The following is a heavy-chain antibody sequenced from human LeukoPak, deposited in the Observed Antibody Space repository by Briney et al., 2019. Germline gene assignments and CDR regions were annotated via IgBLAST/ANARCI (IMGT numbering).Heavy chain of an antibody. Sequence: GGSLRLSCAASGFTFNRYAMSWVRQAPGKGLEWISYISRSGGSTYYADSVKGRFTISRDNSKNMLYLQVSSLRAEDTAVYYCAKAEGSNPPFDNWGQGTLVTVSS. J-gene: IGHJ4*02. D-gene: IGHD4-23*01. CDR1: GFTFNRYA. V-gene: IGHV3-23*01. CDR3: AKAEGSNPPFDN. CDR2: ISRSGGST.